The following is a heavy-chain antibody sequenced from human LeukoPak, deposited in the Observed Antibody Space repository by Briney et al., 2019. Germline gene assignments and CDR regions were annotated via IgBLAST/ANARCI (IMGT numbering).Heavy chain of an antibody. D-gene: IGHD4-17*01. CDR2: ISGSGGST. V-gene: IGHV3-23*01. Sequence: GGSLRLSCAASGFTFSSYAMSWVRQAPGKGLEWVSAISGSGGSTYYADSVKGRFTIFRDNSKNTLYLQVNSLRAEDTAVYYCAKDPTVTTTRGDWGQGTLVTVSS. J-gene: IGHJ4*02. CDR1: GFTFSSYA. CDR3: AKDPTVTTTRGD.